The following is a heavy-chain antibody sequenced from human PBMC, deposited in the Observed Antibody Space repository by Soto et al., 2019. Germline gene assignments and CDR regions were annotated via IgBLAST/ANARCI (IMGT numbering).Heavy chain of an antibody. D-gene: IGHD3-10*01. CDR3: AREHYYGSGSKN. CDR2: IYYSGST. Sequence: SETLSLTCTVSGGSISSYYWSWIRQPPGKGLEWIGYIYYSGSTNYNPSLKSRVTISVDTSKNQFSLKLSSVTAADTAVYYCAREHYYGSGSKNWGQGTLVTVSS. V-gene: IGHV4-59*12. J-gene: IGHJ4*02. CDR1: GGSISSYY.